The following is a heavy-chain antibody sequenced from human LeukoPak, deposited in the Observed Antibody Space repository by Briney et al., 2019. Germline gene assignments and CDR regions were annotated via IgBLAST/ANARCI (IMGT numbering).Heavy chain of an antibody. CDR2: INPKTGGT. Sequence: ASVKVSCKASGYTVTDYYFHWLRQAPGQGLEWMGWINPKTGGTKFLQKFQGRVTMTRDTSISTAYMELSRLTDDDTAVYYCARVQAWVWNFFSDYYMDVWGNGTTVIVSS. D-gene: IGHD1-7*01. CDR3: ARVQAWVWNFFSDYYMDV. CDR1: GYTVTDYY. V-gene: IGHV1-2*02. J-gene: IGHJ6*03.